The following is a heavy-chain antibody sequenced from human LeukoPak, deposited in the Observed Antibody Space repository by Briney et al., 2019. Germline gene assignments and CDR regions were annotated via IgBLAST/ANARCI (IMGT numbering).Heavy chain of an antibody. CDR1: GFTFSSYW. J-gene: IGHJ2*01. V-gene: IGHV3-74*01. CDR3: ARRSSAIPSYFDL. Sequence: QTGGSLRLSCAASGFTFSSYWMFWVRQAPGKGLVWVSRINSDGTRTTYADSVKGRFTISRDNAKYTLYLQMNSLRAEDTAVHYCARRSSAIPSYFDLWGRGTLVTVSS. CDR2: INSDGTRT. D-gene: IGHD2-2*02.